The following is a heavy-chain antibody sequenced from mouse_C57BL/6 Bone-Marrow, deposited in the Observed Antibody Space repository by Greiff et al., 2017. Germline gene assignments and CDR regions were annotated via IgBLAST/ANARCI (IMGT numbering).Heavy chain of an antibody. D-gene: IGHD2-4*01. V-gene: IGHV5-9-1*02. Sequence: EVQLVESGEGLVKPGGSLKLSCAASGFTFSSYAMSWVRQTPEKRLEWVAYISSGGDYIYYADTVKGRFTISRDNSRNTLYLQMSSLKSEDTAMYYCTSPGWDYEDAMDYWGQGTSVTVSS. CDR3: TSPGWDYEDAMDY. CDR1: GFTFSSYA. CDR2: ISSGGDYI. J-gene: IGHJ4*01.